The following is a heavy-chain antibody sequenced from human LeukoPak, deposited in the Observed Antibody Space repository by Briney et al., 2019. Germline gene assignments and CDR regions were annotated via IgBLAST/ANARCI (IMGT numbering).Heavy chain of an antibody. CDR2: IKQDGSEK. CDR3: ARAIHVLRFLEWLSDTYYFDY. D-gene: IGHD3-3*01. CDR1: GFTYSSYW. V-gene: IGHV3-7*01. J-gene: IGHJ4*02. Sequence: GGSLRLSCAASGFTYSSYWMSWVRQAPGRGLEWVANIKQDGSEKYYVDSVKGRFTISRDNAKNSLYLQMNSLRAEDTAVYYCARAIHVLRFLEWLSDTYYFDYWGQGTLVTVSS.